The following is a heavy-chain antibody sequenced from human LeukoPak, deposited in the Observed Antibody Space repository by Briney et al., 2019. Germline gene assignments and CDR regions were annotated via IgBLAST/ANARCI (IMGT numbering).Heavy chain of an antibody. CDR3: ARLLRYFDWLLMAYFDY. J-gene: IGHJ4*02. Sequence: SETLSLTCTVSGYSISSGYYWGWIRQPPGKGLEWIGSIYHSGSTYYNPSLKSRVTISVDTSKNQFSLKLSSVTAADTAVYYCARLLRYFDWLLMAYFDYWGQGTLVTVSS. CDR1: GYSISSGYY. V-gene: IGHV4-38-2*02. CDR2: IYHSGST. D-gene: IGHD3-9*01.